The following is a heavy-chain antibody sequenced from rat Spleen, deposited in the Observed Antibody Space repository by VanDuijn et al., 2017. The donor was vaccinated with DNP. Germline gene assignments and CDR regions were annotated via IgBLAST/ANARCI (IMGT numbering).Heavy chain of an antibody. CDR2: IIYDGSRT. V-gene: IGHV5S10*01. J-gene: IGHJ2*01. D-gene: IGHD4-3*01. CDR1: GFTFSDYN. CDR3: ATQNSGYDYFDY. Sequence: EVQLVESGGGLVQPGRSLKLSCAASGFTFSDYNMAWVRQAPKKGLEWVATIIYDGSRTYYRDSVKGRFTISRDNTKNTLYLQMDSLRSDDTATYYCATQNSGYDYFDYWGQGVMVTVSS.